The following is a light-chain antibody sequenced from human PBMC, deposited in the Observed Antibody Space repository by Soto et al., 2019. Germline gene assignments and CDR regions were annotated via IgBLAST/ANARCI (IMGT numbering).Light chain of an antibody. CDR2: AAS. Sequence: IQMTPSTSSLSASVGERVTIICRASQSMTNYVNWYQQKPGKAPKLLIYAASCLQSGVPSRFSGSGSGTYFTLTISSLQPEYVATYYCQHSYSTPTFGQGTKVDIK. CDR1: QSMTNY. V-gene: IGKV1-39*01. J-gene: IGKJ1*01. CDR3: QHSYSTPT.